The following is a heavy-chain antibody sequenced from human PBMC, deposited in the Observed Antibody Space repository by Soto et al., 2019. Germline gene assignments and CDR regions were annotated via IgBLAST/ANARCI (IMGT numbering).Heavy chain of an antibody. CDR2: IFYSGST. D-gene: IGHD3-9*01. J-gene: IGHJ5*02. Sequence: SETLSLTCTVSGGSIINYYWSWIRQPPGKGLEWIGYIFYSGSTNYNPSLKGRVTISVDTSKNQFSLKLRSVTAADTAVYYCVRDLKWFDPWGQGTLVTVSS. CDR1: GGSIINYY. V-gene: IGHV4-59*01. CDR3: VRDLKWFDP.